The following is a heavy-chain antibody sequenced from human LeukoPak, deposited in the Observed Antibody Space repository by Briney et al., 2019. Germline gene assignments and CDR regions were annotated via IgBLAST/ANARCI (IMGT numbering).Heavy chain of an antibody. D-gene: IGHD3-16*01. V-gene: IGHV4-59*12. CDR2: IYYGGSP. CDR1: GVSISSYY. J-gene: IGHJ5*02. Sequence: PSETLSLTCSVSGVSISSYYWSWIRQPPGKGLEWIGYIYYGGSPNYNPSLKSRVTISVDTPKNQFSLKLSSVTAADTAVYYCARGGGWFDPWGQGTLVTVSS. CDR3: ARGGGWFDP.